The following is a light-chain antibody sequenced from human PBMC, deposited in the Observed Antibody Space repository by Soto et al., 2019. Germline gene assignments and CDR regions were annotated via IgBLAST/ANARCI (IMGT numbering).Light chain of an antibody. CDR3: QHYNSYSEA. CDR2: GAS. J-gene: IGKJ1*01. Sequence: ILFTQSPATLSLSPGGRATPSRRASQSVSNYFAWYQQKPGQAPRLLIYGASNRATGIPARFSGSGSGTEFTLTISSLQPDEFATYYCQHYNSYSEAVGQGTKVDIK. V-gene: IGKV3-11*01. CDR1: QSVSNY.